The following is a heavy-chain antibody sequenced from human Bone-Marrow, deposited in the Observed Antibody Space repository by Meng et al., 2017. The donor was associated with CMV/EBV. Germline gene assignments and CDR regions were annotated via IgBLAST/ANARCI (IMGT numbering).Heavy chain of an antibody. D-gene: IGHD7-27*01. CDR3: ARNNWGYAFDI. CDR1: GGSFSGYY. J-gene: IGHJ3*02. V-gene: IGHV4-34*01. Sequence: SETLSLTCAVYGGSFSGYYWSWIRQPPGKGLEWSGEINHSGSTNYNPSLKSRVTISVDTSKNQFSLKLSSVTAADTAVYYCARNNWGYAFDIWGQGTMVTVSS. CDR2: INHSGST.